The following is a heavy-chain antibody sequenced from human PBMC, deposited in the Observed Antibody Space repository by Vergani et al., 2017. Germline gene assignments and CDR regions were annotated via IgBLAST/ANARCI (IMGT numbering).Heavy chain of an antibody. D-gene: IGHD2-2*02. V-gene: IGHV4-59*01. J-gene: IGHJ6*02. CDR2: IYYSGST. CDR3: ARDVPIWGGMDV. Sequence: QVQLQESGPGLVKPSETLSLTCTVSGGSISSYYWSWIRQPPGKGLEWIGYIYYSGSTNYNPSLKSRVTISVDTSKNQSSLKLSSVTAADTAVYYCARDVPIWGGMDVWGQGTTVTVSS. CDR1: GGSISSYY.